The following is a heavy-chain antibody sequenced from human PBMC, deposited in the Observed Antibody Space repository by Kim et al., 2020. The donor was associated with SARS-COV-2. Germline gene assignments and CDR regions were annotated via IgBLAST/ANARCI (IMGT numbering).Heavy chain of an antibody. CDR2: IYYSGST. J-gene: IGHJ3*02. D-gene: IGHD2-21*02. V-gene: IGHV4-30-4*01. Sequence: SETLSLTCTVSGGSISSGDYYWSWIRQPPGKGLEWIGYIYYSGSTYYNPSLKSRVTISVDTSKNQFSLKLSSVTAADTAVYYCARGGGRTASAFDIWGQGTMVTVSS. CDR3: ARGGGRTASAFDI. CDR1: GGSISSGDYY.